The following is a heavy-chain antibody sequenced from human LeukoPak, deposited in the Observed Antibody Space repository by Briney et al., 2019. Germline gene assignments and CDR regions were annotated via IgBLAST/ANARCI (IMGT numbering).Heavy chain of an antibody. V-gene: IGHV3-30*18. CDR2: ISYGGSNK. CDR1: GFTFSCYG. Sequence: SGGSPKTSWATSGFTFSCYGMHRVRQAPGKGLEWVAVISYGGSNKYYADSVKGRFTISRDNSKNTLYLQMNSLRAEDTAVYYCAKTPQRYCSSTSCVIFDYWGQGTLVTVSS. D-gene: IGHD2-2*01. J-gene: IGHJ4*02. CDR3: AKTPQRYCSSTSCVIFDY.